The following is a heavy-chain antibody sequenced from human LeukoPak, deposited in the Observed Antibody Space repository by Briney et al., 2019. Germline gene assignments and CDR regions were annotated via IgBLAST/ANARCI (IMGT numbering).Heavy chain of an antibody. CDR3: ARRLTQYDCFDP. V-gene: IGHV6-1*01. Sequence: SQTLSLTCAISGDSVSSISSAWTWIREFPSRGLEWLGRTYSRSRWYNDYALSVKSRITVNPDTSKNQFSLHLNSVTPEDTAVYYCARRLTQYDCFDPWGQGILVTVSS. CDR2: TYSRSRWYN. D-gene: IGHD2-2*01. CDR1: GDSVSSISSA. J-gene: IGHJ5*02.